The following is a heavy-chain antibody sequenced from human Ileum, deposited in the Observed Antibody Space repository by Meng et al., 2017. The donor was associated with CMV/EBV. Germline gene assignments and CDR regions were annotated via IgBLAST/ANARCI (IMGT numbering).Heavy chain of an antibody. V-gene: IGHV4-30-4*01. D-gene: IGHD6-6*01. Sequence: HVHPQGLGPGLSTPSHTLSLTSTASGDSISIGHYYVSWTRQTPGKGLEGIGHIHDSGGTYYNPSLQSRVTISVDTSKNQFSLKLSSVTAADTAVYYCARVWGIAVRPLDYWGQGTLVTVSS. J-gene: IGHJ4*02. CDR1: GDSISIGHYY. CDR3: ARVWGIAVRPLDY. CDR2: IHDSGGT.